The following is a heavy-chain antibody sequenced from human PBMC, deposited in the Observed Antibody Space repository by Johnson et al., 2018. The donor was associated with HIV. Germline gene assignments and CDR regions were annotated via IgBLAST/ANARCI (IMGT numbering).Heavy chain of an antibody. Sequence: QVQLVESGGGVVQPGRSLRLSCAASGFAFSSYAMHWVRQAPGKGLEWVAVISYDGTSKYQADYVKGRFTISRDNSKNTLFMQMNSLRGEDTAVYYCAKDQYRKLTTVAGIWGQGTMVTVSS. V-gene: IGHV3-30*04. CDR3: AKDQYRKLTTVAGI. CDR2: ISYDGTSK. CDR1: GFAFSSYA. D-gene: IGHD4-17*01. J-gene: IGHJ3*02.